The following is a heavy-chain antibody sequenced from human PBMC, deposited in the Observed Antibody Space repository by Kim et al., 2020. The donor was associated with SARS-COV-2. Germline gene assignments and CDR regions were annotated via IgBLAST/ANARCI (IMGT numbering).Heavy chain of an antibody. J-gene: IGHJ4*02. Sequence: SETLSLTCAVSGGSISSGGYSWSWIRQPPGKGLEWIGYIYHSGSTYYNPSLKSRVTISVDRSKNQFSLKLSSVTAADTAVYYCARGTSGYYHRYFDYWGQGTLVTVSS. CDR2: IYHSGST. V-gene: IGHV4-30-2*01. CDR1: GGSISSGGYS. CDR3: ARGTSGYYHRYFDY. D-gene: IGHD3-22*01.